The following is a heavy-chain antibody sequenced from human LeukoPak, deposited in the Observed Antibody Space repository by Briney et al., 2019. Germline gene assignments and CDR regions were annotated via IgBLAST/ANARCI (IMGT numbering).Heavy chain of an antibody. CDR1: GGSISSSSYY. D-gene: IGHD3-22*01. J-gene: IGHJ4*02. V-gene: IGHV4-39*07. CDR3: ARDYYDSSGSFDY. CDR2: IYYSGST. Sequence: SETLSLTCTVSGGSISSSSYYWGWIRQPPGKGLEWIGSIYYSGSTYYNPSLKSRVTISVDTAKNQFSLKLRSVTAADTAVYYCARDYYDSSGSFDYWGQGTLVTVSS.